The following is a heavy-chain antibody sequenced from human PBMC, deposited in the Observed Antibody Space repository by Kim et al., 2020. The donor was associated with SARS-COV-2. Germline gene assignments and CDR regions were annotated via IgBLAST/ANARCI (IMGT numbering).Heavy chain of an antibody. CDR1: GFTFSSYA. V-gene: IGHV3-23*01. J-gene: IGHJ6*02. CDR2: ISGSGGST. CDR3: AVNIMVRGEYGMDV. D-gene: IGHD3-10*01. Sequence: GGSLRLSCAASGFTFSSYAMSWVRQAPGKGLEWVSAISGSGGSTYYADSVKGRFTISRDNSKNTLYLQMNSLRAEDTAVYYCAVNIMVRGEYGMDVWGQGTTVTVSS.